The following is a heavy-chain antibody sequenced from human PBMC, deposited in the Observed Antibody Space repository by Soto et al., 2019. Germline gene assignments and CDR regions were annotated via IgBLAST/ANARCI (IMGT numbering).Heavy chain of an antibody. CDR3: AKGMRDILTGYHYATDV. V-gene: IGHV3-30*18. Sequence: PGGSARVSCAASGFTFNSYGMHWVRQAPGKGLEWVAFISYDGSNKYYGDSVKGRFTISRDKSKNTLYLQMNSLRGEDTAVYYCAKGMRDILTGYHYATDVPGPATTVTVSS. CDR1: GFTFNSYG. J-gene: IGHJ6*02. CDR2: ISYDGSNK. D-gene: IGHD3-9*01.